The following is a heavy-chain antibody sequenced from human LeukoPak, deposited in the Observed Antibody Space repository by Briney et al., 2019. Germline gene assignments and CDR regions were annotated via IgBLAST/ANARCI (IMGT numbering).Heavy chain of an antibody. J-gene: IGHJ4*02. CDR2: IYYSGST. Sequence: SETLSLTCTVSGGSISSYYWSWIRQPPGKGLEWIGYIYYSGSTNYNPSLKSRVTISVDTSKNQFSLKLSSVTAADTAVYYCARDPTRYSRLSFFDYWGQGTLVTVSS. D-gene: IGHD5-18*01. CDR1: GGSISSYY. V-gene: IGHV4-59*01. CDR3: ARDPTRYSRLSFFDY.